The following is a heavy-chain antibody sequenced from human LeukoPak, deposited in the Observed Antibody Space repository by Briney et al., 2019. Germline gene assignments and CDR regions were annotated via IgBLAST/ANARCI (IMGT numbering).Heavy chain of an antibody. D-gene: IGHD4-23*01. V-gene: IGHV3-33*01. Sequence: GGSLRLSCAASGFTFSDYGRHGVRQAPDKALEGGAVIWYDGSNKYYKDSVKGRFTIARDNSKNTLYVQMHRVRAEDTALYYCARDWGVGTPYPFDHWGQGTLVTVSS. CDR3: ARDWGVGTPYPFDH. CDR2: IWYDGSNK. CDR1: GFTFSDYG. J-gene: IGHJ4*02.